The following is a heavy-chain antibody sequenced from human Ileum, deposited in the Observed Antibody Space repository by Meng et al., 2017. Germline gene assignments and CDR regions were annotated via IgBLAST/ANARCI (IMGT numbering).Heavy chain of an antibody. V-gene: IGHV4-4*02. D-gene: IGHD4-23*01. CDR2: IYHSGLV. CDR3: AANSGKKMHS. Sequence: GHVQESGPGSLKPSGTLSFTCAVSGDSIRTTNWWKWVRQHTGEGLEWIGEIYHSGLVNYNLSLKSRVTLSIDKSKNQFSLKLISVTAADTGVYYCAANSGKKMHSWGQGTLVTVSS. CDR1: GDSIRTTNW. J-gene: IGHJ4*02.